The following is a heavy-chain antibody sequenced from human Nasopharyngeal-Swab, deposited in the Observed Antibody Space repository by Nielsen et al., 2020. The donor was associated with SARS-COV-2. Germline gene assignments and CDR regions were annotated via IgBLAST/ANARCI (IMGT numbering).Heavy chain of an antibody. D-gene: IGHD5-18*01. J-gene: IGHJ6*02. CDR2: INPNSGGT. CDR3: ARVDTAMEVIYYYYGMDV. CDR1: GYTFTSYD. V-gene: IGHV1-2*06. Sequence: ASVKVSCKASGYTFTSYDINWVRQAPGQGLEWMGRINPNSGGTNYAQKFQGRVTMTRDTSISTAYMELSRLRSDDTAVYYCARVDTAMEVIYYYYGMDVWGQGTTVTVSS.